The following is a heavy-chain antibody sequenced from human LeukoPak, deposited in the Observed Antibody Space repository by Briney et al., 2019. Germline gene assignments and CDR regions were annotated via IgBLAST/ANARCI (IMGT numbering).Heavy chain of an antibody. CDR1: GGSFSGYY. V-gene: IGHV4-34*01. J-gene: IGHJ4*02. D-gene: IGHD2-15*01. CDR2: INHSGST. Sequence: SETLSLTCAVYGGSFSGYYWSWIRQPPGKGLEWIGEINHSGSTNYNPSLKSRVTISVDTSKNQFSLKLSSVTAADTAVYYCARGRRDIVVVVAATIDYWGQGTLVTVSS. CDR3: ARGRRDIVVVVAATIDY.